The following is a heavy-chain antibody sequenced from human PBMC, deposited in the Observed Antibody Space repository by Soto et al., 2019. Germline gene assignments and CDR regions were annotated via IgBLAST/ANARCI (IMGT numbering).Heavy chain of an antibody. J-gene: IGHJ4*02. D-gene: IGHD3-22*01. CDR2: FDPSDSYT. Sequence: PXASLKISCKGCGYNFASYWINWVRLMPGKGLEWMGRFDPSDSYTINSPSFQGHVTVSVDKSISTAYLQWSSLKASDTAMYYCARHPMTYDNSGYSYFDYWGQGTLVTGSS. CDR1: GYNFASYW. V-gene: IGHV5-10-1*01. CDR3: ARHPMTYDNSGYSYFDY.